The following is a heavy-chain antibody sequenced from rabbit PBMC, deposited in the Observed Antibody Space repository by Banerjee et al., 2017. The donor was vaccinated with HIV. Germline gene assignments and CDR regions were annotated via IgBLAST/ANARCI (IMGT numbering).Heavy chain of an antibody. CDR3: ARDLAGVTGWNFGL. CDR2: IGTGSGST. V-gene: IGHV1S40*01. J-gene: IGHJ4*01. Sequence: QSLEESGGDLVKPGTSLTLTCKASGFSFSGSYYMCWVRQAPGKGLEWIGCIGTGSGSTYYASWAKGRFTISKTSSTTVTLQMTSLTAADTATYFCARDLAGVTGWNFGLWGPGTLVTVS. D-gene: IGHD4-1*01. CDR1: GFSFSGSYY.